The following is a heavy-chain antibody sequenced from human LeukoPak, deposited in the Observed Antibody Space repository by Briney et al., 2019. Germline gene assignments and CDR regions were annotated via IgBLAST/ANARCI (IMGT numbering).Heavy chain of an antibody. V-gene: IGHV1-2*02. J-gene: IGHJ4*02. D-gene: IGHD4-17*01. CDR3: ARDRDYGDYVYVFDY. CDR1: GYTFTGDY. CDR2: INPNSGGT. Sequence: GASVKVSCKASGYTFTGDYMHWVRQAPGQGLEWMGWINPNSGGTNYAQKFQGRVTMTRDTSISTAYMELSRPRSDDTAVYYCARDRDYGDYVYVFDYWGQGTLVTVSS.